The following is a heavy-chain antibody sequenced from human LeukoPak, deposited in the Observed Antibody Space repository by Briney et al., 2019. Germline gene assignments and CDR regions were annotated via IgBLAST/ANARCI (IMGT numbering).Heavy chain of an antibody. CDR1: GFTFSSYA. V-gene: IGHV3-23*01. D-gene: IGHD2-2*01. J-gene: IGHJ4*02. CDR3: AKGSHYCTSTSCYPTRPLFDY. CDR2: ISGSGSSGGST. Sequence: GGSLRLSCAASGFTFSSYAVGWVRQAPGKGLECVSGISGSGSSGGSTYYADSVKGRFTISRDNANNTVYLQMNSLSAEDTAVYFCAKGSHYCTSTSCYPTRPLFDYRGQGTLVTVSS.